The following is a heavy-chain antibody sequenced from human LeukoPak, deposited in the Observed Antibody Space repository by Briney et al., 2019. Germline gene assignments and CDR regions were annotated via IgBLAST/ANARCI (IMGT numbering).Heavy chain of an antibody. D-gene: IGHD5-18*01. CDR3: AGGYSYGLYGMDV. CDR1: GFTFTSSA. CDR2: IVVGSGNT. V-gene: IGHV1-58*01. Sequence: GVSVKVSCKASGFTFTSSAVQWVRQARGQRLEWIGWIVVGSGNTNYAQKFQERVTITRDTSTSTAYMELSSLRSEDTAVYYCAGGYSYGLYGMDVWGKGTTVTVSS. J-gene: IGHJ6*04.